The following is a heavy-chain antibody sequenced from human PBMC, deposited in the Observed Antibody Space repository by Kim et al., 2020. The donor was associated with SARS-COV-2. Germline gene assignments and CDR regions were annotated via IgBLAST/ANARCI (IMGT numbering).Heavy chain of an antibody. CDR2: INHSGST. CDR3: ARGRTIFGVVTNNWFDP. CDR1: GGSFSGYY. Sequence: SETLSLTCAVYGGSFSGYYWSWIRQPPGKGLEWIGEINHSGSTNYNPSLKSRVTISVDTSKNQFSLKLSSVTAADTAVYYCARGRTIFGVVTNNWFDPWG. D-gene: IGHD3-3*01. J-gene: IGHJ5*02. V-gene: IGHV4-34*01.